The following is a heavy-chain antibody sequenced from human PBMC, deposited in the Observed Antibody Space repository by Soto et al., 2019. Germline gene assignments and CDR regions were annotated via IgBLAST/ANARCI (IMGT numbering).Heavy chain of an antibody. CDR1: GFMFSDYA. V-gene: IGHV3-23*01. J-gene: IGHJ6*02. D-gene: IGHD6-13*01. CDR3: ARDRHGSDWYTYYFYTLAV. CDR2: ISGSGESI. Sequence: EVQLLEPGGGLVQPGESLRLSCAASGFMFSDYAMTWVRQAPGKGLEWVSGISGSGESIYYADSVEGRFTISRDNSKNTLYLQMNSLRGEDTAVYYCARDRHGSDWYTYYFYTLAVWGQGTTVTVSS.